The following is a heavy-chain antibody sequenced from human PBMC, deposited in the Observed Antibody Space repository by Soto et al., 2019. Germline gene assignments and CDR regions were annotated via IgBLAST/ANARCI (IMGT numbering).Heavy chain of an antibody. CDR1: GFTVSSNY. V-gene: IGHV3-66*01. CDR3: ARGAYYYDSSGLSY. CDR2: IYSGGST. D-gene: IGHD3-22*01. Sequence: GGSLRLSCAASGFTVSSNYMSWVRQAPGKGLEWVSVIYSGGSTYYADSVKGRFTISRDNAKNSLYLQMNSLRAEDTAVYYCARGAYYYDSSGLSYWGQGTLVTAPQ. J-gene: IGHJ4*02.